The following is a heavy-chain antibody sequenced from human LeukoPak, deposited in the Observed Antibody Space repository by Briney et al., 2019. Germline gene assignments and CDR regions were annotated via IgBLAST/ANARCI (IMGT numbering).Heavy chain of an antibody. CDR3: VKGGSYSDYYFDY. CDR1: GFTFSSDA. J-gene: IGHJ4*02. V-gene: IGHV3-23*01. D-gene: IGHD5-12*01. CDR2: ISGSGGAT. Sequence: PGGSLRLSCAASGFTFSSDAMSWVRQAPGKGLEWVSNISGSGGATYYADSVKGRFTISRDNSKYTLYLQMNSLRAEDTAVYYCVKGGSYSDYYFDYWGQGTLVTVSP.